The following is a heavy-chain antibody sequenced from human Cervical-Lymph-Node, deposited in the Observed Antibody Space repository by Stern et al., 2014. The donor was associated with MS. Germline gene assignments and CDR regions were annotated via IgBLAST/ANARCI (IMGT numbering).Heavy chain of an antibody. V-gene: IGHV2-26*01. CDR2: IFSNDEK. D-gene: IGHD6-13*01. CDR3: ARICSSSSWYRYNWFDP. J-gene: IGHJ5*02. CDR1: GFSLSNARMG. Sequence: ESGPVLVKPTETLTLTCTVSGFSLSNARMGVSWIRQPPGKALEWLAPIFSNDEKSYSTSLKSRLTISKDTSKSQVVLTMTNMDPVDTATYYCARICSSSSWYRYNWFDPWGQGTLVTVSS.